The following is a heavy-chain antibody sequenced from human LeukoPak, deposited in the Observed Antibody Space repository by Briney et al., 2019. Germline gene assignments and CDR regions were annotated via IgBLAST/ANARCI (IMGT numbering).Heavy chain of an antibody. CDR3: AGTRYCSGGSCYSRGRNYYYYMDV. Sequence: SETLSLTCTVSGGSISSSSYYWGWIRQPPGKGLEWIGSIYYSGSTYYNPSLKSRVTISVDTSKNQFSLKLSSVTAADTAVYYCAGTRYCSGGSCYSRGRNYYYYMDVWGKGTTVTVSS. CDR1: GGSISSSSYY. D-gene: IGHD2-15*01. CDR2: IYYSGST. V-gene: IGHV4-39*01. J-gene: IGHJ6*03.